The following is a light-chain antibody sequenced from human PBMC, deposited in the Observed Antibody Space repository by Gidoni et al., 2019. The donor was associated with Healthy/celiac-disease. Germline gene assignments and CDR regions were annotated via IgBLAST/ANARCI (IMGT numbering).Light chain of an antibody. CDR3: CSYAGSGTWV. J-gene: IGLJ3*02. V-gene: IGLV2-23*01. CDR2: EGS. Sequence: QSALTQPASESGSPGQSITISCTGTSSDVGSYTLVSWYQQHPGKAPKLMIYEGSKRPSGVSNRFSGSKSGNTASLTISGLQAEDEADYYCCSYAGSGTWVFGGGTKLTVL. CDR1: SSDVGSYTL.